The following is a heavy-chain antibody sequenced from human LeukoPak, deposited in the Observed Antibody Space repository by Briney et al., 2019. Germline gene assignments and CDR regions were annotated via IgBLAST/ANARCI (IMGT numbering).Heavy chain of an antibody. Sequence: ASVKVSCKTSGYTFTDYYMHWVRQAPGQGFEWMGWINPNSGDTNYAQKFQGRVTMTRDTSISTAHMELSRLRSDDTAVYYCARANFLYCSSTTCLFDYWGQGTLVIVSS. J-gene: IGHJ4*02. CDR1: GYTFTDYY. CDR2: INPNSGDT. V-gene: IGHV1-2*02. D-gene: IGHD2-2*01. CDR3: ARANFLYCSSTTCLFDY.